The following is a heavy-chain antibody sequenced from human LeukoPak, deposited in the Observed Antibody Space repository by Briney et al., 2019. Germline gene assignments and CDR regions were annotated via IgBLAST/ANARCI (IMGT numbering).Heavy chain of an antibody. J-gene: IGHJ4*02. D-gene: IGHD2-21*02. CDR1: GFTFSSFW. CDR2: IYGDGTTT. V-gene: IGHV3-74*01. CDR3: AGGPGAYCGGDCPDY. Sequence: GGSLRLSCAASGFTFSSFWVHWVRQAPGKGLVWVSRIYGDGTTTSYADSVKGRFTISRDNAKNTLYLQMNSLRAEDTAVYYCAGGPGAYCGGDCPDYWGQGILVTVSS.